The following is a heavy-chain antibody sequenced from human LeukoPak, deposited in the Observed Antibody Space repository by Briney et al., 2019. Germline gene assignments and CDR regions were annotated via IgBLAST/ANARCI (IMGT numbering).Heavy chain of an antibody. CDR2: FGNSA. Sequence: GGPLRLSCAASGFTFSRYAMSWVRQAPGKGLEWVSTFGNSAHYEAPVKDRLTNSKDNSKNAPYQQMNSLKADDTAVYYCANHGVYRGTYSMDVWGQGTTVIVPS. V-gene: IGHV3-23*01. CDR1: GFTFSRYA. CDR3: ANHGVYRGTYSMDV. J-gene: IGHJ6*02. D-gene: IGHD1-26*01.